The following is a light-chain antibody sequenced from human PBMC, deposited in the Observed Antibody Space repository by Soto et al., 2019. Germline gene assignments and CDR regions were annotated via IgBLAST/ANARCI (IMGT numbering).Light chain of an antibody. CDR2: AAS. CDR1: QTINIY. Sequence: DIQLTQSPSSLSASVGDRVTITCRASQTINIYLTWFQQKPGKAPKLLIYAASSLQSGVPSRFSGSGSGTEFTLTISSLQPDDFATYYCQHYNSYSEAFGQGTKVDIK. J-gene: IGKJ1*01. V-gene: IGKV1-16*01. CDR3: QHYNSYSEA.